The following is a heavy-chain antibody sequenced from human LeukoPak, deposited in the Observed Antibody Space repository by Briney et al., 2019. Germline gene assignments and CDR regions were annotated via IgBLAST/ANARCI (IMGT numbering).Heavy chain of an antibody. V-gene: IGHV5-51*01. CDR3: ARHDRWDAGTQGGMDV. Sequence: GVSLKISCKGSGYTFTSHWIGWVRQMPGKGLDLMGVIYPGDSDTRYSPSFQGQVTISADESISTAYLQWSSLKASDTAMYYCARHDRWDAGTQGGMDVWGQGTTVTVSS. CDR1: GYTFTSHW. D-gene: IGHD1-14*01. CDR2: IYPGDSDT. J-gene: IGHJ6*02.